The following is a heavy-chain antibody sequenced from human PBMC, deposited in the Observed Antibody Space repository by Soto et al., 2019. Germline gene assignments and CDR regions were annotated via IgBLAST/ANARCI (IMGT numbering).Heavy chain of an antibody. J-gene: IGHJ6*02. D-gene: IGHD3-10*01. CDR3: AREGRLLWFGEPADGMDV. Sequence: SETLSLTCTVSGGSISSVGYYWSWIRQHPGKGLEWIGYIYYSGSTYYNPSLKSRVTISVDTSKNQFSLKLSSVTAADTAVYYCAREGRLLWFGEPADGMDVWGQGTTVTVSS. CDR1: GGSISSVGYY. CDR2: IYYSGST. V-gene: IGHV4-31*03.